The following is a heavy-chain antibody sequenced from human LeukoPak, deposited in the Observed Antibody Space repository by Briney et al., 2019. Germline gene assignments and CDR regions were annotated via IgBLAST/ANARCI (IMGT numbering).Heavy chain of an antibody. CDR3: ARGPADSSGYYFDY. D-gene: IGHD3-22*01. CDR2: MNPNSGNT. J-gene: IGHJ4*02. V-gene: IGHV1-8*01. Sequence: GASVKVSCKASGYTFTSYDINWVRQATGQGLEWMGWMNPNSGNTGYAQKFQGRVTMTRNTSISTAYMELSSLRSEDTAVYYCARGPADSSGYYFDYWGQGTLVTVSS. CDR1: GYTFTSYD.